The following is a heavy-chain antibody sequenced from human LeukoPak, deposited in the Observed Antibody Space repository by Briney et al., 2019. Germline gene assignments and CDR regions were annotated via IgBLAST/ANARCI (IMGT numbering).Heavy chain of an antibody. J-gene: IGHJ4*02. D-gene: IGHD6-13*01. CDR3: AKGSSSSDY. CDR2: IWYDGSNK. V-gene: IGHV3-33*06. Sequence: GGSLRLSCAASGFTFSTYGMYWVRQAPGKGLEWVAVIWYDGSNKYYADSVKGRFTISRDNSKNTLYLQMNSLRAEDTAVYYCAKGSSSSDYWGQGTLVTVSS. CDR1: GFTFSTYG.